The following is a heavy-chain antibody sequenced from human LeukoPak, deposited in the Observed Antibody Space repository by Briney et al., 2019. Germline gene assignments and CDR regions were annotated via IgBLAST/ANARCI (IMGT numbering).Heavy chain of an antibody. CDR3: ARDLLGVSNIVVVPAANN. D-gene: IGHD2-2*01. J-gene: IGHJ4*02. V-gene: IGHV1-2*02. Sequence: ASVKVSCKASGYTFTGYYMHWVRQAPGQGLEWMGWINPNSGGTNYAQKFQGRVTMTRDTSISTAYMELSRLRSDDTAEYYCARDLLGVSNIVVVPAANNWGQGTLVTVSS. CDR1: GYTFTGYY. CDR2: INPNSGGT.